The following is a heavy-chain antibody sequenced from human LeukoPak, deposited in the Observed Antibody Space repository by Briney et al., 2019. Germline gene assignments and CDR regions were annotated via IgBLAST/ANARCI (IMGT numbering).Heavy chain of an antibody. CDR2: IASDGST. CDR1: GFTFSSYW. CDR3: IGSGGWPGY. Sequence: GGSLRLSCAAPGFTFSSYWMHWVRQAPGKGLVWVSRIASDGSTVYADSVKGRFTISRDNAKDTVYLQMNSLRVEDTAVYYCIGSGGWPGYWGQGTLVTVSS. J-gene: IGHJ4*02. V-gene: IGHV3-74*01. D-gene: IGHD1-26*01.